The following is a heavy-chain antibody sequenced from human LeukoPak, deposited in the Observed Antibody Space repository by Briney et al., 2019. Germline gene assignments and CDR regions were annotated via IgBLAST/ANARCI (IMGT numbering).Heavy chain of an antibody. CDR3: AKAPSFMPYDSSGYFDY. J-gene: IGHJ4*02. D-gene: IGHD3-22*01. V-gene: IGHV3-23*01. CDR1: GFTFSNYA. Sequence: PGGSLRLSCAASGFTFSNYAMSWVRQAPGKGLEGVSGISGSGGSTYYADSVKGGFTISRDISKTTVYLQMNSLRAEDTAVYYCAKAPSFMPYDSSGYFDYWGQGTLVTVSS. CDR2: ISGSGGST.